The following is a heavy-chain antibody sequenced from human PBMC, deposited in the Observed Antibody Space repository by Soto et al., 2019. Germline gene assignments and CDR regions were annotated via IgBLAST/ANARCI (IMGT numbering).Heavy chain of an antibody. D-gene: IGHD2-21*02. Sequence: NPSETLSLTCGVSGGTVASSHWWSWVRQSPSRGLEWIGNVYHTGDTNFNPSLQSRVTFSVDKSNNQFSLRLTSLTAADTAVNFCAREIVTAGGNNYFDPWGPGTLVTVSS. CDR2: VYHTGDT. CDR3: AREIVTAGGNNYFDP. CDR1: GGTVASSHW. V-gene: IGHV4-4*02. J-gene: IGHJ5*02.